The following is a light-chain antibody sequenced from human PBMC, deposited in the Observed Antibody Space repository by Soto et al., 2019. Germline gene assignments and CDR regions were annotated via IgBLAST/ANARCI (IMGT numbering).Light chain of an antibody. CDR3: RQYYSYYRT. Sequence: IRMTQSPSSLSASTVYRVTITCRASKCISSYLAWYQQKPGKAPKHLIYAASTLQSGVPSRFSGSGSGTDFTLTISCMQSEDFAPYYCRQYYSYYRTFGQGTKVDIK. CDR2: AAS. CDR1: KCISSY. V-gene: IGKV1-8*01. J-gene: IGKJ1*01.